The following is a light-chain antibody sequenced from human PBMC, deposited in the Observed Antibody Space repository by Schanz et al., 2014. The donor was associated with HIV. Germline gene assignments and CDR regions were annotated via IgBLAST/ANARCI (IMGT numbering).Light chain of an antibody. Sequence: QSVLTQPPSVSGAPGKKVTISCTGSSSNIGAGYDVHWYQQFPGTAPKLLIYRNNQRPSGVPDRFSGSKSGTSASLAISGLRSEDEADYYCAAWDDSLSGWVFGGGTKLTVL. CDR2: RNN. V-gene: IGLV1-47*01. CDR3: AAWDDSLSGWV. CDR1: SSNIGAGYD. J-gene: IGLJ3*02.